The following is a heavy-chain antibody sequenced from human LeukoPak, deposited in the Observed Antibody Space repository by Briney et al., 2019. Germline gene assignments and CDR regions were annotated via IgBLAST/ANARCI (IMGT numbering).Heavy chain of an antibody. CDR2: MNPNSGNT. D-gene: IGHD3-3*01. J-gene: IGHJ4*02. V-gene: IGHV1-8*01. Sequence: ASVKGSCTASGYTFTSYDINWVRQATGQGLEWMGWMNPNSGNTGYAQKFPGRVTMTRNTSISTAYMELSSLRSEDTAVYYCARGVAPRTTIFGVVIIRSSRESGLCFDYWGQGTLVTVSS. CDR3: ARGVAPRTTIFGVVIIRSSRESGLCFDY. CDR1: GYTFTSYD.